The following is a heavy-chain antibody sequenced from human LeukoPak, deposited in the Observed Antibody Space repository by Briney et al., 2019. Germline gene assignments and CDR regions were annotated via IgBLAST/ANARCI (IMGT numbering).Heavy chain of an antibody. D-gene: IGHD4-17*01. CDR3: AREDDYGDYIDY. CDR1: GFTFSSYA. Sequence: GGSLRLSCAASGFTFSSYAMHWVRQAPGKGLEWVAVISYDGSNKYYADSVKGRFTISRDNSKNTLYLQMNSLGAEDTAVYYCAREDDYGDYIDYWGQGTLVTVSS. CDR2: ISYDGSNK. V-gene: IGHV3-30-3*01. J-gene: IGHJ4*02.